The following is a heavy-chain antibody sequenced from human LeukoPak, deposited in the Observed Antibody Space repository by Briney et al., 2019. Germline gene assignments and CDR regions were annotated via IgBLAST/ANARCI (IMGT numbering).Heavy chain of an antibody. J-gene: IGHJ4*02. CDR3: ARDCRNSSYFDCLPEYYFDY. Sequence: GGSLRLSCAASGFTFSSYSMNWVRQAPGKGLEWVSYISSSSSTIYYADSVKGRFTIPRDNAKNSLYLQMNSLRAEDTAVYYCARDCRNSSYFDCLPEYYFDYWGQGTLVTVSS. D-gene: IGHD3-9*01. V-gene: IGHV3-48*01. CDR1: GFTFSSYS. CDR2: ISSSSSTI.